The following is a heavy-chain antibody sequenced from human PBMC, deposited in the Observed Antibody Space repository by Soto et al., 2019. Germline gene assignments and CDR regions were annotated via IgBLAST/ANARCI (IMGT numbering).Heavy chain of an antibody. Sequence: PSETLSLTCFVSVASLSSYYWSWIRQPPGKGLESIGYLYYGRSANYNPSLKSRVTLSVDTSTNQCSLTLSSMTAADTAVYYCALRSMAVVPEYWGQGTLVTVSS. CDR1: VASLSSYY. CDR2: LYYGRSA. V-gene: IGHV4-59*01. J-gene: IGHJ4*02. CDR3: ALRSMAVVPEY. D-gene: IGHD3-22*01.